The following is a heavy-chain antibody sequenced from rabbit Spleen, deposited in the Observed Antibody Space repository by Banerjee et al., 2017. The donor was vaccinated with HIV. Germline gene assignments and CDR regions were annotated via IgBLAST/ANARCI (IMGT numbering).Heavy chain of an antibody. V-gene: IGHV1S7*01. CDR3: ARDDALTHSYAFNL. J-gene: IGHJ4*01. CDR1: GFDLSNYG. Sequence: QLKESGGGLVQPGGSLTLSCKASGFDLSNYGVSWVRQAPGKGLEWIGYIDPIFSSTHYATWVNGRFTISSHNAQNTLYLQLNSLTAADTATYFCARDDALTHSYAFNLWGQGTLVTVS. CDR2: IDPIFSST. D-gene: IGHD4-1*01.